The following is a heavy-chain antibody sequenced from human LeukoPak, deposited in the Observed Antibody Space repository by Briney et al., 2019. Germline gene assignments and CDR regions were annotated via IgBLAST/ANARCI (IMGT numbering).Heavy chain of an antibody. Sequence: PSQTLSLTCTVSGGSISSGSYYWSWIRQPAGKGLEWIGRIYTSGSTNYNPSLKSRVTISVDTSKNQFSLKLSSVTAADTAVYYCARHLFGSGYYPDYWGQGTLVTVSS. D-gene: IGHD3-22*01. CDR1: GGSISSGSYY. CDR2: IYTSGST. J-gene: IGHJ4*02. CDR3: ARHLFGSGYYPDY. V-gene: IGHV4-61*02.